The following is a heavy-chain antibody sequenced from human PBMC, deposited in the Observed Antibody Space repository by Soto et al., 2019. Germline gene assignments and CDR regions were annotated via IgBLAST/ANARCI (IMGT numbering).Heavy chain of an antibody. CDR3: ARDGGYGHRVAFDV. Sequence: ASVKVSCKASGYTFTGYYRHWVRQAPGQGLEWMGWINPNSGGTNYAQKFQGWVTMTRDTSISTAYMELSRLRSDDTAVYYCARDGGYGHRVAFDVLGQGTMVTVSS. CDR2: INPNSGGT. J-gene: IGHJ3*01. V-gene: IGHV1-2*04. CDR1: GYTFTGYY. D-gene: IGHD3-16*01.